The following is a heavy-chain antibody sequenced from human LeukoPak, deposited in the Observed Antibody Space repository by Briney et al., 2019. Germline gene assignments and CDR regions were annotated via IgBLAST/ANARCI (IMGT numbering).Heavy chain of an antibody. V-gene: IGHV1-2*02. CDR1: GYTFTDYY. Sequence: ASVTVSCKASGYTFTDYYIHWMRQAPGQGLEWMGWINPKRGVTTYAQEFQGRVTMTRDTSITTAYMELTRLRSDDTTIYYCARERNYGDYGNAFDVWGQGTKVTVSS. CDR3: ARERNYGDYGNAFDV. D-gene: IGHD4-17*01. J-gene: IGHJ3*01. CDR2: INPKRGVT.